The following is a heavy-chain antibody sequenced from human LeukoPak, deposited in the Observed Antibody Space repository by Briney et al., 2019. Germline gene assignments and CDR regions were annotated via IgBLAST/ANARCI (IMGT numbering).Heavy chain of an antibody. Sequence: RSGESLKISCKGSGYSFISYWIGWVRQMPGKGLEWMGIIYPGDSDTRYSPSFQGQVTISADKPISTAYLQWNSLKASDTAMYYCARSGGWSSYYFDYWGQGTLVTVSS. J-gene: IGHJ4*02. CDR3: ARSGGWSSYYFDY. V-gene: IGHV5-51*01. CDR1: GYSFISYW. CDR2: IYPGDSDT. D-gene: IGHD6-19*01.